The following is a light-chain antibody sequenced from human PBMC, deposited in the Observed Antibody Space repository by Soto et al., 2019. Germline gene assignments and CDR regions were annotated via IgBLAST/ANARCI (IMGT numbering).Light chain of an antibody. CDR3: SLYTSEDTYV. Sequence: QSALTQPPSVSGSPGQSVTISCTGTSTDFVSYNRVSWYQQPPVTAPKLIIYEASNRPSGVPDRFSGSKSGNTASLTISGLQAADEADYLCSLYTSEDTYVFGTGTKVTV. CDR1: STDFVSYNR. V-gene: IGLV2-18*01. J-gene: IGLJ1*01. CDR2: EAS.